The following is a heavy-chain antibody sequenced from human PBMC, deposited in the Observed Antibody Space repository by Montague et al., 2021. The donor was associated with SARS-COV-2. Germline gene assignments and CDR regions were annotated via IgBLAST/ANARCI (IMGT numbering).Heavy chain of an antibody. J-gene: IGHJ6*03. CDR2: INHSGST. Sequence: SETLSLTCAVYGGSFSGYYWSWIRQPPGKGLEWIGEINHSGSTNYNPSLKSRVPISVDTSKNQFSLKLSSVTAADTAVYYCARGRGIQLWFNYYYYMDVWGQGTLVSVSS. CDR3: ARGRGIQLWFNYYYYMDV. V-gene: IGHV4-34*01. CDR1: GGSFSGYY. D-gene: IGHD5-18*01.